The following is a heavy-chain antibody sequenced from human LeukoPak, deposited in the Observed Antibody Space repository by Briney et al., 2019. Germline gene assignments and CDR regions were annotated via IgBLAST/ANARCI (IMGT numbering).Heavy chain of an antibody. CDR1: GFTFSDYA. J-gene: IGHJ4*02. V-gene: IGHV3-21*01. CDR3: ARDERRYCPDSSCYPGDY. CDR2: ISRTSAYI. D-gene: IGHD2-8*02. Sequence: GGSLRLSCAASGFTFSDYAMKWVRQAPGKGLEWVSAISRTSAYIYYSDSVRGRFTISRDNAKNSVYLQMDSLRAEGTAVYYCARDERRYCPDSSCYPGDYWGQGTLVTVSS.